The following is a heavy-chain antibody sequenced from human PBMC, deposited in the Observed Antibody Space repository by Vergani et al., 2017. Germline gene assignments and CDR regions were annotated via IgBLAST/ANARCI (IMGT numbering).Heavy chain of an antibody. V-gene: IGHV3-15*01. CDR1: GFTFSNAW. CDR3: TTLPV. Sequence: EVQLVESGGGLVKPGGSLRLSCAASGFTFSNAWMSWVRQAPGKGLEWAGRIKSKTDGGTTDYAAPVKGRFTISRDDSKNTLYLQMNSLKTEDTAVYYCTTLPVWGQGTLVTVSS. J-gene: IGHJ4*02. CDR2: IKSKTDGGTT.